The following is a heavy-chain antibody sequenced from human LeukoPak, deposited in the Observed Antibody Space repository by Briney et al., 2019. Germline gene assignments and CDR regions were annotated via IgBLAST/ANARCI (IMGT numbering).Heavy chain of an antibody. CDR1: GFTVSSNY. J-gene: IGHJ4*02. Sequence: GGSLRLSCAASGFTVSSNYMNWVRQAPGKGLEWVSIIYSGGSTYYADSVKGRFTISRDNSKNTLYLQMNSLTAEDTAVYYCARWDSSGYHKYYFDYWGQGTLVTVSS. CDR3: ARWDSSGYHKYYFDY. CDR2: IYSGGST. D-gene: IGHD3-22*01. V-gene: IGHV3-53*01.